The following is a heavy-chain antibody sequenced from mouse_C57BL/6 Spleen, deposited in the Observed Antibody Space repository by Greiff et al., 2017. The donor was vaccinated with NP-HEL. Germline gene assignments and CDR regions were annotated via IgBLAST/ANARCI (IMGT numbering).Heavy chain of an antibody. CDR2: ISYDGSN. V-gene: IGHV3-6*01. CDR3: ARGDYAFAY. D-gene: IGHD2-4*01. Sequence: EVKLVESGPGLVKPSQSLSLTCSVTGYSITSGYYWNWIRQFPGNKLEWMGYISYDGSNNYNPSLKNRISITRDTSKNQFFLKLNSVTTEDTATYYCARGDYAFAYWGQGTLVTVSA. J-gene: IGHJ3*01. CDR1: GYSITSGYY.